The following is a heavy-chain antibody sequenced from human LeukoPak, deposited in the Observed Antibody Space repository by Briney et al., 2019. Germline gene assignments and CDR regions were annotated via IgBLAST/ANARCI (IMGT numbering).Heavy chain of an antibody. Sequence: SETLSLTCTVSGGSISSYYWSWIRQPPGKGLEWIGYIYYSGSTNYNPSPKGRVTISVDTSKNQFSLKLSSVTAADTAVYYCARVGRLGYCSSTSCGGDWFDPWGQGTLVTVSS. CDR1: GGSISSYY. CDR2: IYYSGST. V-gene: IGHV4-59*01. CDR3: ARVGRLGYCSSTSCGGDWFDP. D-gene: IGHD2-2*01. J-gene: IGHJ5*02.